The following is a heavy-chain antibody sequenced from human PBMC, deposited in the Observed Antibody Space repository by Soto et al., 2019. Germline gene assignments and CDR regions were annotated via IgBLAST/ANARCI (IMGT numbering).Heavy chain of an antibody. Sequence: PGGSLILSCAASGFTVSSNYMSWVRTAPGKGLEWVSVIYSGGSTYYADSVKGRFTISRHNSKNTLYLQMNSLRAEDTAVYYCARGHSSGSFYYFDYWGQGTLVTVSS. V-gene: IGHV3-53*04. CDR3: ARGHSSGSFYYFDY. D-gene: IGHD6-19*01. J-gene: IGHJ4*02. CDR1: GFTVSSNY. CDR2: IYSGGST.